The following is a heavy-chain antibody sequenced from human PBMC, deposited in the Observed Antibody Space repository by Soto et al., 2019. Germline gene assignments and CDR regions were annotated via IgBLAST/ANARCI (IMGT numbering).Heavy chain of an antibody. D-gene: IGHD3-22*01. CDR1: GFTFRSYA. Sequence: EVQLLESGGRLVQPGGSLRLSCAASGFTFRSYAMNWVRQAPGKGLEWVSAISARGGTTYYADSVKGRFTISRDNSKNTLYLQMNSLRAEDTAVYYCAKDLGNYYYDSSGYSSYGMDVWGQGTTVTVSS. CDR3: AKDLGNYYYDSSGYSSYGMDV. CDR2: ISARGGTT. J-gene: IGHJ6*02. V-gene: IGHV3-23*01.